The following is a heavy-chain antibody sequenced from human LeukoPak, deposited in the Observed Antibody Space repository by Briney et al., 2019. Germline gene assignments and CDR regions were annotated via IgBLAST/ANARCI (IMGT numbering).Heavy chain of an antibody. CDR2: INPRGST. Sequence: PSETLSLTCGVSGGSFSSHYWTWIRQPPGKGLEWIGEINPRGSTNYNPSLKSRVTISVDTSKNQFSLKLSSVTAADTAVYYCARVIVGATISPFDYWGQGTLVTVSS. J-gene: IGHJ4*02. CDR1: GGSFSSHY. CDR3: ARVIVGATISPFDY. D-gene: IGHD1-26*01. V-gene: IGHV4-34*01.